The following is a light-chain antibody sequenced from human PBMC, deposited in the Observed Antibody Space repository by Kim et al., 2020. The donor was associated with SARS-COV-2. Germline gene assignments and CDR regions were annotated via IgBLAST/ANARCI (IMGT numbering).Light chain of an antibody. CDR1: KLGDEY. J-gene: IGLJ2*01. V-gene: IGLV3-1*01. Sequence: SYELTQPPSVSVSPGQTASITCYGDKLGDEYASWYQHKPGQSPVLVLYQDTKRPSGIPERFSGSKSGNTATLTISGTPAMDEADYYCQTWDTSAVVFGGGTQLNVL. CDR3: QTWDTSAVV. CDR2: QDT.